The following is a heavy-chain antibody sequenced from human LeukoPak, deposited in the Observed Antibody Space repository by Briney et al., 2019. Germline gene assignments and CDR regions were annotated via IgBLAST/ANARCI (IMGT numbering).Heavy chain of an antibody. D-gene: IGHD1/OR15-1a*01. V-gene: IGHV4-39*07. J-gene: IGHJ5*02. CDR2: IYYSGST. Sequence: PSETLSLTCTVSGGSISSSSYYWGWIRQPPGKGLEWNGSIYYSGSTYYNPSLKSRVTISVDTSKNQFSLKLSSVTAADTAVYYCARYNWNNAWFDPWGQGTLVTVSS. CDR1: GGSISSSSYY. CDR3: ARYNWNNAWFDP.